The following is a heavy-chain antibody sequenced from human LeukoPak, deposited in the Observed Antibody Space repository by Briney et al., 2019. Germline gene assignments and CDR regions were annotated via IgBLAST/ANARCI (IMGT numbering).Heavy chain of an antibody. D-gene: IGHD5-24*01. Sequence: SETLSPTCAVYGGSFSGYYWSWIRQPPGKGLEWIGEINHIGSTNYNPSLKSRVTISVDTSKNQFSLKLSSVTAADTAFYYCARHLPSPELQFYFDYWDQGTLVTVSS. CDR2: INHIGST. J-gene: IGHJ4*02. V-gene: IGHV4-34*01. CDR1: GGSFSGYY. CDR3: ARHLPSPELQFYFDY.